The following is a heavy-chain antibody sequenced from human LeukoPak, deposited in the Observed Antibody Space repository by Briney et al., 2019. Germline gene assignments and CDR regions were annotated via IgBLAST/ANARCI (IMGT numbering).Heavy chain of an antibody. CDR3: AGHARGSYLVY. Sequence: NPGGSLRLSCAASGVTFSSYWMSWVRQAPGKGLEWVSLISSTSPRAISYGDSVKGRFTTSRDDAKDSLFLQMNNLRVEDTAMYYCAGHARGSYLVYWGQGILVTVSA. CDR2: ISSTSPRAI. V-gene: IGHV3-11*01. CDR1: GVTFSSYW. D-gene: IGHD6-6*01. J-gene: IGHJ4*02.